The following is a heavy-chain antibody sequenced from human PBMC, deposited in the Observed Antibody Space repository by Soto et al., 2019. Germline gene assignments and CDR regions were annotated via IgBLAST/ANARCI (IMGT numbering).Heavy chain of an antibody. Sequence: QVQLQESGPGLVKPSQTLSLTCTVSGGSISSGDYYWSWIRQPPGKGLEWIGYIYYSGSTYYNPSLQSRVTISVDTSKNQFSLKLSSVTAADTAVYYCARVTYYYDSSGYYTSPIFDYWGQGTLVTVSS. CDR3: ARVTYYYDSSGYYTSPIFDY. CDR1: GGSISSGDYY. V-gene: IGHV4-30-4*01. CDR2: IYYSGST. D-gene: IGHD3-22*01. J-gene: IGHJ4*02.